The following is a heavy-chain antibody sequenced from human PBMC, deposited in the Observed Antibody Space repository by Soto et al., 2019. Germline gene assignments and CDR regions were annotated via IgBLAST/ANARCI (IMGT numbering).Heavy chain of an antibody. D-gene: IGHD3-16*01. CDR2: ISSYGSDT. Sequence: EVQLVESGGGLVLPGGSLRLSCAASGFPFSRYWMHWVRQAPGKWLVWVSRISSYGSDTHYADSVKDRFTISRDNAKNTLYLQMNSLRADDTAVYYCASNYAYAEGYYWYGIDVWGQGTTVTVSS. CDR3: ASNYAYAEGYYWYGIDV. CDR1: GFPFSRYW. J-gene: IGHJ6*02. V-gene: IGHV3-74*01.